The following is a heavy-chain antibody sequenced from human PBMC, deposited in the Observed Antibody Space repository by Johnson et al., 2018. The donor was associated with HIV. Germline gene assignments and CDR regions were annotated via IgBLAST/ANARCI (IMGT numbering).Heavy chain of an antibody. CDR2: IWYNGSNK. J-gene: IGHJ3*02. Sequence: QVQLVESGGGVVQPGRSPRLSCAASGFTFSSYAMHWVRQAPGKGLEWVAVIWYNGSNKHYAGSVKGRFTVSRDSSKTTLFLQMNSLRAEDTAVYYCARARDWNYGDIWGQGTMVTVSS. D-gene: IGHD1-7*01. CDR3: ARARDWNYGDI. V-gene: IGHV3-30*04. CDR1: GFTFSSYA.